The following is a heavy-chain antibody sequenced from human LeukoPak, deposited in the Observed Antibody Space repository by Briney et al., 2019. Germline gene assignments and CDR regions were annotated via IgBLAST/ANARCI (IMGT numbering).Heavy chain of an antibody. V-gene: IGHV3-21*01. CDR2: ISSSSSYI. D-gene: IGHD3-3*01. CDR1: GFTFSSYS. Sequence: GGSLRLSCAASGFTFSSYSMNWVRQAPGKGLEWVSSISSSSSYIYYADSVKGRFTISRDNAKNSLYLQMNSLRAEDTAVYYCAREGITIFGVLPEPYYFDYWGQGTLVTVSS. CDR3: AREGITIFGVLPEPYYFDY. J-gene: IGHJ4*02.